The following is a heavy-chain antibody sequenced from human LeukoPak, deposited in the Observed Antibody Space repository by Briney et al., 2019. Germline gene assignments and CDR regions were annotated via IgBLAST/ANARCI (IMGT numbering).Heavy chain of an antibody. CDR3: AGAEWPLRKYGLDV. Sequence: PGGSLRLTCAASGFTFSTYWMTWVRQAPGKGLEWVVNIRHDGREIYYVDSVKGRFTVSRDNAKNSLSLQMNSLRGDDTAVYYCAGAEWPLRKYGLDVWGQGTTVTVSS. CDR2: IRHDGREI. J-gene: IGHJ6*02. V-gene: IGHV3-7*04. D-gene: IGHD3-3*01. CDR1: GFTFSTYW.